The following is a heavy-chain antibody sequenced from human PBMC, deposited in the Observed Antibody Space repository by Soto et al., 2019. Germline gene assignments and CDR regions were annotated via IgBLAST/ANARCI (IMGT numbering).Heavy chain of an antibody. Sequence: PGGSLRLSCAASGFTFSSYEMNWVRQAPGKGLEWVSYISSSGSTIYYADSVKGRFTISRDNAKNSLYLQMNSLRAEDTAVYYCARVIAVAGFYYYYGMDVWGQGTTVTVSS. CDR1: GFTFSSYE. CDR3: ARVIAVAGFYYYYGMDV. D-gene: IGHD6-19*01. J-gene: IGHJ6*02. CDR2: ISSSGSTI. V-gene: IGHV3-48*03.